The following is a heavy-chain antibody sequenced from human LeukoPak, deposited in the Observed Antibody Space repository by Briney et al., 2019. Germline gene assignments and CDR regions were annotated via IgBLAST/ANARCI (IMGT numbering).Heavy chain of an antibody. CDR3: GVCTLNDEAFDI. D-gene: IGHD1-1*01. CDR2: IYHSGST. Sequence: SETLSLTCAVSGYSINSGYYWGWIRQPPGKGLEWIGSIYHSGSTYYNPSLKSRVTISVDTSRNQFSLKLSSVTAADTAVYYCGVCTLNDEAFDIWGQGTMVTVSS. J-gene: IGHJ3*02. V-gene: IGHV4-38-2*01. CDR1: GYSINSGYY.